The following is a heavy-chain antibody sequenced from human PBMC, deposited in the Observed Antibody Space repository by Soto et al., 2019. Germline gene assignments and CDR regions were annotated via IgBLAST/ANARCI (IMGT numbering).Heavy chain of an antibody. Sequence: GESLKISCAASGFTFSSYWMSWVRQAPGKGLEWVANIKQDGSEKYYVDSVKGRFTISRDNAKNSLYLQMNSLRAEDTAVYYCARDLGHRRDYWGQGTLVTVSS. CDR2: IKQDGSEK. J-gene: IGHJ4*02. CDR1: GFTFSSYW. D-gene: IGHD7-27*01. CDR3: ARDLGHRRDY. V-gene: IGHV3-7*05.